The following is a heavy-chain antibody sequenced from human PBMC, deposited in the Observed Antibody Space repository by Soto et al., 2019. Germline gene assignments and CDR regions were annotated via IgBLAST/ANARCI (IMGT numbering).Heavy chain of an antibody. Sequence: VGSLRLSCAASGFTFSSYAMSWVRQAPGKGLEWVSAISGSGGSTYYADSVKGRFTISRDNSKNTLYLQMNSLRAEDTAVYYCAKDEANDFWSGYYPYYYYYGMDVWGQGTTVTVSS. CDR3: AKDEANDFWSGYYPYYYYYGMDV. V-gene: IGHV3-23*01. J-gene: IGHJ6*02. CDR1: GFTFSSYA. CDR2: ISGSGGST. D-gene: IGHD3-3*01.